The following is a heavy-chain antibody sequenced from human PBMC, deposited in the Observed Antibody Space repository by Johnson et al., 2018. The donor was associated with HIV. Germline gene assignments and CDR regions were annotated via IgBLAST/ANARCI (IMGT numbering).Heavy chain of an antibody. CDR2: ISYDGSNQ. J-gene: IGHJ3*02. CDR3: ARGGKAGFDM. V-gene: IGHV3-30-3*01. Sequence: QVKLVESGGGLVQPGGSLRLSCAASGFTFSSYAMHWVRQAPGKGLEWVAVISYDGSNQYFADSLKGRFTISRAKSKNTVYLQMNSLRADDMAVYSCARGGKAGFDMWGQGTMVTVSS. D-gene: IGHD6-19*01. CDR1: GFTFSSYA.